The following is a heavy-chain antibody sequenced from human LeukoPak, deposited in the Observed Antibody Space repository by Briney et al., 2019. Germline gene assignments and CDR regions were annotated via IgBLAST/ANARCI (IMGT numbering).Heavy chain of an antibody. CDR2: IYSGGST. V-gene: IGHV3-66*01. CDR1: GFTFSSYA. D-gene: IGHD3-3*01. CDR3: ASLWSLNGDFDY. J-gene: IGHJ4*02. Sequence: PGGSLRLSCAASGFTFSSYAMSWVRQAPGKGLEWVSVIYSGGSTYYADSVKGRFTISRDNSKNTLYLQMNSLRAEDTAVYYCASLWSLNGDFDYWGQGTLVTVSS.